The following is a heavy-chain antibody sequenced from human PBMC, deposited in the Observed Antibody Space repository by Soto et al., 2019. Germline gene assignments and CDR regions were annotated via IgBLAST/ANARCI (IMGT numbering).Heavy chain of an antibody. V-gene: IGHV3-9*01. J-gene: IGHJ4*02. CDR2: ISWNSGST. D-gene: IGHD1-1*01. CDR3: ARDTDSDTWNDPFDY. CDR1: GFTFDDYA. Sequence: EVQLVESGGGLVQPGRSLRLSCAASGFTFDDYAMHWVRQAPGKGLEWVSGISWNSGSTDYAASVKGRFIISRDNARNSLYLQMNSLRPEDTALYYCARDTDSDTWNDPFDYWGQGALVIVS.